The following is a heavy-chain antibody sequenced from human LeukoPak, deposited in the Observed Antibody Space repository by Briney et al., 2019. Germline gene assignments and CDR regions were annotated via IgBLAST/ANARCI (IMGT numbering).Heavy chain of an antibody. D-gene: IGHD2-21*02. CDR2: IYYSGST. V-gene: IGHV4-59*08. Sequence: SETLSLTCTVPGGSISSYFWSWIPQPPGKELEWIWYIYYSGSTNYNPSLKSRVTISVDTSKDQFSLKLSSVTAADTAVYYCARRSYCGGDCYSLDYWGQGTLVTVSS. J-gene: IGHJ4*02. CDR3: ARRSYCGGDCYSLDY. CDR1: GGSISSYF.